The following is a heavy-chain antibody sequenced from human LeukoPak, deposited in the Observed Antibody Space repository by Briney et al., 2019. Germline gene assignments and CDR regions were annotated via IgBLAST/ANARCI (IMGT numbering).Heavy chain of an antibody. D-gene: IGHD1-26*01. CDR1: GFTFSGYG. J-gene: IGHJ4*02. Sequence: PERSLRLSCAASGFTFSGYGMHWVRQAPGKGRVWVAIISYDGSNQYYADSVKGRFTISRDNSKNTLYLQMNSLRAEDTAVYYCAKRGSSGSYRYLEYWGQGTLVTVSS. CDR2: ISYDGSNQ. CDR3: AKRGSSGSYRYLEY. V-gene: IGHV3-30*18.